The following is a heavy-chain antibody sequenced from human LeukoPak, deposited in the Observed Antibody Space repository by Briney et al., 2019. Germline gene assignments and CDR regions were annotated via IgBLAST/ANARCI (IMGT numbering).Heavy chain of an antibody. CDR1: GFTFSIYG. J-gene: IGHJ4*02. D-gene: IGHD1-26*01. V-gene: IGHV3-7*01. CDR3: ARARTSGDEALPGNY. Sequence: GGSLRLSCVASGFTFSIYGMHWVRQAPGKGLEWVANISPDGSEKYYVDSVKGRFTISRDNAKNSLYLQMNSLRAEDTAVYYCARARTSGDEALPGNYWGQGTLVTVSS. CDR2: ISPDGSEK.